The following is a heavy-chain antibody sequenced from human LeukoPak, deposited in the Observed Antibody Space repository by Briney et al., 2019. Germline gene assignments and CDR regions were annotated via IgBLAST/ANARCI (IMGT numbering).Heavy chain of an antibody. J-gene: IGHJ4*02. CDR2: ISYDGSNN. Sequence: PGRSLRLSCAASGFTFSSYAMHWVRQAPAEGLEWVAVISYDGSNNYYTDSVKGRFSISRDNSKNTLYLQMNSLRAEDTAVYYCAKDPGYCSGGSCYYFDYWGQGTLVTVSS. CDR3: AKDPGYCSGGSCYYFDY. D-gene: IGHD2-15*01. V-gene: IGHV3-30*18. CDR1: GFTFSSYA.